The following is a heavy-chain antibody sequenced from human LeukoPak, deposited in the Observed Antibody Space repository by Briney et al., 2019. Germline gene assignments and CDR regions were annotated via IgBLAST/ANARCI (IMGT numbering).Heavy chain of an antibody. Sequence: SVKVSCKASGGTFSSYAISWVRQAPGQGLEWMGGIIPIFGTANYAQKFQGRVTITTDESTSTAYMELSSLRFEDTAVYYCARGSSSWYEGYFDYWAREPWSPSPQ. CDR1: GGTFSSYA. D-gene: IGHD6-13*01. CDR2: IIPIFGTA. J-gene: IGHJ4*02. CDR3: ARGSSSWYEGYFDY. V-gene: IGHV1-69*05.